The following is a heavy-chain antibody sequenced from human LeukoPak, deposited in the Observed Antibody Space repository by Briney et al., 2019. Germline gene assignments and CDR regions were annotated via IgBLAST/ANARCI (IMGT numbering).Heavy chain of an antibody. CDR1: GGSISSYY. Sequence: PSETLSLTCTVSGGSISSYYWSWIRQPPGKGLEWIGEINHSGSTNYNPSLKSRVTISVDTSKNQFSLKLSSVTAADTAVYYCARVVVVYYYYYGMDVWGQGTTVTVSS. D-gene: IGHD2-15*01. CDR2: INHSGST. CDR3: ARVVVVYYYYYGMDV. J-gene: IGHJ6*02. V-gene: IGHV4-34*01.